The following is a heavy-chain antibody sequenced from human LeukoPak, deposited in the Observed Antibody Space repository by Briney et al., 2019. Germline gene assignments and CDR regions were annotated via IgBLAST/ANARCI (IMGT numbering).Heavy chain of an antibody. CDR2: IYYSGST. CDR1: GGSISSSSYY. CDR3: ARDPGYCSSTSCYTPGDY. J-gene: IGHJ4*02. V-gene: IGHV4-39*02. D-gene: IGHD2-2*02. Sequence: SETLSLTCTVSGGSISSSSYYWGWIRQPPGKGREWIGSIYYSGSTYYNPSLKSRVTISVDTSKNQFSLKLSSVTAADTAVYYCARDPGYCSSTSCYTPGDYWGQGTLVTVSS.